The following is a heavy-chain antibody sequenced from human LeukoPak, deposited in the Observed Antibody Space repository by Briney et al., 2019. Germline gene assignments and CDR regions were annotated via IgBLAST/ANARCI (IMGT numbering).Heavy chain of an antibody. CDR2: IYYSGST. CDR1: GGSISSHY. D-gene: IGHD5-24*01. CDR3: ARDPGGSRDGSFDP. V-gene: IGHV4-59*11. J-gene: IGHJ5*02. Sequence: SETLSLTCTVSGGSISSHYWSWIRQPPGKGLEWIEYIYYSGSTNYNPSLKSRVTISVDTSKNQFSLKLSSVTAADTAVYYCARDPGGSRDGSFDPWGQGTLVTVSS.